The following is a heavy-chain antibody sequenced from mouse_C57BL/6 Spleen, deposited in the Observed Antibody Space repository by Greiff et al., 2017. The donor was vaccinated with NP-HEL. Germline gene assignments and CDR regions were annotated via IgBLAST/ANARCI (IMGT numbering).Heavy chain of an antibody. CDR2: IYPGDGDT. CDR1: GYAFSSSW. D-gene: IGHD3-2*02. CDR3: ARCQTAQAWVAY. J-gene: IGHJ3*01. V-gene: IGHV1-82*01. Sequence: VKLVESGPELVKPGASVKISCKASGYAFSSSWMNWVKQRPGKGLEWIGRIYPGDGDTNYNGKFKGKATLTSDKASSTAYMQLSSLTSEDSAVDFCARCQTAQAWVAYWGQGTLVTVSA.